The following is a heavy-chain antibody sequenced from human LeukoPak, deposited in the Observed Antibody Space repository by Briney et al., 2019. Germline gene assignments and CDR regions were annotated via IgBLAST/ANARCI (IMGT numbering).Heavy chain of an antibody. CDR3: ARAVAGTVS. V-gene: IGHV1-69*04. Sequence: SVKVSCKASGGTFSSYAISWVRQAPGQGLEWMGRIIPILGIANYAQKFQGRVTITAHKSTSTAYMELSSLRSEDTAVYYCARAVAGTVSWGQGTLVTVSS. D-gene: IGHD6-19*01. J-gene: IGHJ5*02. CDR2: IIPILGIA. CDR1: GGTFSSYA.